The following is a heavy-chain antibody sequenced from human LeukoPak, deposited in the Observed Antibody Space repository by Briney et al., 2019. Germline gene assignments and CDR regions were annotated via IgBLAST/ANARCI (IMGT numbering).Heavy chain of an antibody. V-gene: IGHV4-59*01. CDR2: IYYSGST. CDR3: ARVGLNWGLWYFDL. J-gene: IGHJ2*01. D-gene: IGHD7-27*01. CDR1: GGSISSYY. Sequence: PSETLSLTCTVSGGSISSYYWSWIRQPPGKGLEWIGYIYYSGSTNYNPSLKSRVTISVDTSKNQFSLKLSSVTAADTAVYYCARVGLNWGLWYFDLWGRGTLVTVSS.